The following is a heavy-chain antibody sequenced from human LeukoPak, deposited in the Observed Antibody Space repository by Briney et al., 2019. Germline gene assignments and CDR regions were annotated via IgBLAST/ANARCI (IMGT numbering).Heavy chain of an antibody. CDR1: GGSFSSYY. CDR2: IYYSGST. CDR3: AGQTFGGVIDGGMDV. Sequence: SETLSLTCAVYGGSFSSYYWSWIRQPPGKGLEWIGYIYYSGSTNYNPSLKSRVTISVDTSKNQFSLKLSSVTAADTAVYYCAGQTFGGVIDGGMDVWGQGTTVTVSS. D-gene: IGHD3-16*02. J-gene: IGHJ6*02. V-gene: IGHV4-59*08.